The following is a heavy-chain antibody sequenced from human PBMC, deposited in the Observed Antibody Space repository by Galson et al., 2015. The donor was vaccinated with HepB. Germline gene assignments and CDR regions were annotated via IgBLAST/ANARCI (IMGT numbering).Heavy chain of an antibody. CDR1: GFTFSSYW. D-gene: IGHD5-24*01. CDR3: ARGVRRWLQLRKDYYGMDV. J-gene: IGHJ6*02. Sequence: SLRLSCAASGFTFSSYWMHWVRQAPGKGLVWVSRINSDGSSTSYADSVKGRFTISRDNAKNTLYLQMNSLRAEDTAVYYCARGVRRWLQLRKDYYGMDVWGQGTTVTVSS. CDR2: INSDGSST. V-gene: IGHV3-74*01.